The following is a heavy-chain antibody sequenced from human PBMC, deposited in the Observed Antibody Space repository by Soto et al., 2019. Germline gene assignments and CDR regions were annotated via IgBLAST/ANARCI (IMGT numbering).Heavy chain of an antibody. J-gene: IGHJ5*02. D-gene: IGHD3-10*01. CDR2: ISSSSSYT. V-gene: IGHV3-11*06. Sequence: VQLVESGGGLVKPGGSLRLSCAASGFTFSDYYMSWIRQAPGKGLEWVSYISSSSSYTNYADSVKGRFTISRDNAKNSLYLQMNSLRAEDTAVYYCARGEGTMVRGVIMEGDWFDPWGQGTLVTVSS. CDR3: ARGEGTMVRGVIMEGDWFDP. CDR1: GFTFSDYY.